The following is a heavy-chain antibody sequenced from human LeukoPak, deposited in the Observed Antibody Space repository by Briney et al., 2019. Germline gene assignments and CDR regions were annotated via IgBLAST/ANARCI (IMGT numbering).Heavy chain of an antibody. CDR2: IYPDDSET. CDR1: GYTFSAYW. J-gene: IGHJ4*02. D-gene: IGHD1-26*01. V-gene: IGHV5-51*01. CDR3: AIIVGAMGGYFDY. Sequence: GESLKISCKGSGYTFSAYWIGWVRQMPGKGLEWMGIIYPDDSETKYSPSFQGQVTISADKSISTAYLQWSSLKASDTAMYYCAIIVGAMGGYFDYWGQGTLVTVSS.